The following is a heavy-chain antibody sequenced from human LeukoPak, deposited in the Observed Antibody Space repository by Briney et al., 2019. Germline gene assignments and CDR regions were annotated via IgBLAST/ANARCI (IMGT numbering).Heavy chain of an antibody. J-gene: IGHJ4*02. Sequence: ASVKVSCKASGYTFTSYGISWVRQAPGQGLEWMGWISAYNGNTNYAQKLQGRVTMTTDTSTSTAYMELRSLRSDDTAVYYCARDLAYYYGSGSYRGSVDYWGQGTLVTVSS. CDR3: ARDLAYYYGSGSYRGSVDY. D-gene: IGHD3-10*01. CDR1: GYTFTSYG. CDR2: ISAYNGNT. V-gene: IGHV1-18*01.